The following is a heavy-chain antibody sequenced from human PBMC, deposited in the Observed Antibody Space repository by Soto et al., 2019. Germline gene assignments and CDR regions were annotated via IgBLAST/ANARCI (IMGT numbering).Heavy chain of an antibody. Sequence: ETLSLTCPVSGGSISSYYWSWIRQPPGKGLEWIGYIYYSGSTNYNPSLKSRVTISVDTSKNQFSLKLSSVTAADTAVYYCERGIDTAMAEYYFDYWGQGTLVTVYS. CDR2: IYYSGST. V-gene: IGHV4-59*01. J-gene: IGHJ4*02. D-gene: IGHD5-18*01. CDR1: GGSISSYY. CDR3: ERGIDTAMAEYYFDY.